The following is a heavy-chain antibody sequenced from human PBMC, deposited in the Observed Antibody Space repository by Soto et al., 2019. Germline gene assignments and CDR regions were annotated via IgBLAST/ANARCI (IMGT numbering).Heavy chain of an antibody. CDR1: GFTFSGSA. V-gene: IGHV3-73*01. CDR3: TRPPYDFWSGYYYGMDV. D-gene: IGHD3-3*01. Sequence: QAGGSLRLSCAASGFTFSGSARHWVRQASGKGLEWVGRIRSKANSYATAYAASVKGRFTISRDDSKNTAYLQMNSLKTEDTAVYYCTRPPYDFWSGYYYGMDVWGQGTTVTVSS. CDR2: IRSKANSYAT. J-gene: IGHJ6*02.